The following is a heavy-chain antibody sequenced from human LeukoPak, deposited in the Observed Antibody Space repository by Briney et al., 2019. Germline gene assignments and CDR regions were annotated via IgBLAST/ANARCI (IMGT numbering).Heavy chain of an antibody. CDR2: ISAYNGNT. Sequence: ASVKVSCKASGYSLTTYGISWVRQAPGQGLEWMGWISAYNGNTNYAQNLQGRVTVTTDTSTGTAYMELRSLRSDDTAVYYCARDVLMGAIMGGGYWGQGTLVTVSS. V-gene: IGHV1-18*01. CDR1: GYSLTTYG. J-gene: IGHJ4*02. CDR3: ARDVLMGAIMGGGY. D-gene: IGHD1-26*01.